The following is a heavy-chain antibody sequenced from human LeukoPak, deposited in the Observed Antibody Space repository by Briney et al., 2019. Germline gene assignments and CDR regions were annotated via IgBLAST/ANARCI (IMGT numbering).Heavy chain of an antibody. Sequence: GASVKVSCKASGYTFTSYYTHWVRQAPGQGLEWMGIINPSGGSTSYAQKFQGRVTMTRDTSTSTVYMELSSLRSEDTAVYYCAGYGGNKGIDPWGQGTLVTVSS. CDR2: INPSGGST. CDR3: AGYGGNKGIDP. V-gene: IGHV1-46*01. D-gene: IGHD4-23*01. J-gene: IGHJ5*02. CDR1: GYTFTSYY.